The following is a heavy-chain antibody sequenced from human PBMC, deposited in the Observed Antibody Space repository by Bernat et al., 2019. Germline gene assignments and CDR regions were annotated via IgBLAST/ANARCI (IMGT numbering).Heavy chain of an antibody. CDR3: ARVAHGGNDVY. CDR2: IIPILGIA. Sequence: QVQLVQSGAEVKKPGSSVKVSCKASGGTFSSYTISWVRQAPGQGLEWMGRIIPILGIANYAQKFQDRVTITADKSTSTAYMELSSLRSEDTAVYYCARVAHGGNDVYWGQGTLVTVSS. V-gene: IGHV1-69*02. D-gene: IGHD4-23*01. CDR1: GGTFSSYT. J-gene: IGHJ4*02.